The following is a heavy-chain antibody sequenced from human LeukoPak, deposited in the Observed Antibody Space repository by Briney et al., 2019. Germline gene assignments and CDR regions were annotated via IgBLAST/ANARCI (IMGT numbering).Heavy chain of an antibody. D-gene: IGHD3-22*01. CDR1: GGTFSSYA. Sequence: SVKVSCKASGGTFSSYAISWVRQAPGQGLEWMGRIIPILGIANYAQKFQGRVTITADKSTSTAYMELSSLRSEDTAVYYCARIIADSSGHPDNAFDIWGQGTMVPVSS. J-gene: IGHJ3*02. CDR2: IIPILGIA. V-gene: IGHV1-69*04. CDR3: ARIIADSSGHPDNAFDI.